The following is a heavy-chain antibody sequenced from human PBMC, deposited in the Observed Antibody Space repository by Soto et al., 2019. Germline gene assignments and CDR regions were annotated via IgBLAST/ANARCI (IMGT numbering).Heavy chain of an antibody. D-gene: IGHD2-15*01. J-gene: IGHJ6*02. CDR2: IYYSGST. Sequence: PSETLSLTCTVSGGSVSSGSYYWSWIRQPPGKGLEWIGYIYYSGSTNYNPSLKSRVTISVDTSKNQFSLKLSSVTAADTAVYYCASGVVVAATRSYYYGMDVWGQGTTVTVSS. CDR1: GGSVSSGSYY. CDR3: ASGVVVAATRSYYYGMDV. V-gene: IGHV4-61*01.